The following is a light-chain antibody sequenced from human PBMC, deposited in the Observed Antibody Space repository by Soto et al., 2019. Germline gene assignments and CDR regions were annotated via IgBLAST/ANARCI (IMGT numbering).Light chain of an antibody. CDR1: QSISSY. V-gene: IGKV1-39*01. J-gene: IGKJ1*01. CDR2: AAS. CDR3: QEIHSTPVT. Sequence: DIQMTQSPSSLSASVGDRVTITCRASQSISSYLNWYQQKPGKAPKLLIYAASSLQSGVPSRFSGNGSGTYFTLTISSPQPEDISTYYCQEIHSTPVTFGQGTKVEIK.